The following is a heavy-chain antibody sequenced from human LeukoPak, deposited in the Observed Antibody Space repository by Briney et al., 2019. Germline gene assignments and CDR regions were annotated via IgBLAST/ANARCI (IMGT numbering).Heavy chain of an antibody. CDR3: ARRAYLAGAYYFDY. J-gene: IGHJ4*02. CDR1: GYTFTSYG. D-gene: IGHD1-26*01. CDR2: ISAYNGNT. Sequence: ASVKVSCKASGYTFTSYGISWVRQAPGQGLDWMGWISAYNGNTNYAQKLQGRVTMTTDTSMSTAYMELRSLRSDDTAVYYCARRAYLAGAYYFDYWGQGTLVTVSS. V-gene: IGHV1-18*01.